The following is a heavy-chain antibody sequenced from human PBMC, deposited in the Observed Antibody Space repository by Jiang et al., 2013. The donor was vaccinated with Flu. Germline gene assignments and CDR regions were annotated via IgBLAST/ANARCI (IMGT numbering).Heavy chain of an antibody. CDR2: IDWDDDK. Sequence: KPTQTLTLTCTFSGFSLSTSGMCVSWIRQPPGKALEWLARIDWDDDKYYSTSLKTRLTISKDTSKNQVVLTMTNMDPVDTATYYCARFRCGSSVADYWGQGTLVTVSS. J-gene: IGHJ4*02. CDR1: GFSLSTSGMC. CDR3: ARFRCGSSVADY. V-gene: IGHV2-70*11. D-gene: IGHD6-6*01.